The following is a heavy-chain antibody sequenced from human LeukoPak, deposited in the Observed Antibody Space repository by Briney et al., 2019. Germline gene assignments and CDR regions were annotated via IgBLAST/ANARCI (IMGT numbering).Heavy chain of an antibody. D-gene: IGHD3-9*01. Sequence: ASVKVSCKASGYTFTGYYMHWVRQATGQGLEWMGWMNPNSGNTGYAQKFQGRVTMTRNTSISTAYMELSSLRSEDTAVYYCARLLDVLRYFDWLPWAYFDYWGQGTLVTVSS. CDR2: MNPNSGNT. CDR3: ARLLDVLRYFDWLPWAYFDY. CDR1: GYTFTGYY. V-gene: IGHV1-8*02. J-gene: IGHJ4*02.